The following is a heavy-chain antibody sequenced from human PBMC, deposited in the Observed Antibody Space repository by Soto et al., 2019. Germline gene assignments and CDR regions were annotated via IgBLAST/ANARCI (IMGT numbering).Heavy chain of an antibody. CDR2: ISWDGGTT. V-gene: IGHV3-43*01. D-gene: IGHD7-27*01. CDR3: AKGGDYWYVDL. CDR1: GFTFDDYT. J-gene: IGHJ2*01. Sequence: EMQLVESGGVVVQPGWSLKLSFAASGFTFDDYTMHWVRQVPGKGLDWVSTISWDGGTTYYAASVKGRFTISRDNSKSSLYLQMNGLRTEDSALYYCAKGGDYWYVDLWGRGTLSTVSS.